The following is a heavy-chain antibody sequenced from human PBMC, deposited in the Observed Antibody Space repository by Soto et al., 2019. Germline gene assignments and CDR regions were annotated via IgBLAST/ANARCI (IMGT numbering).Heavy chain of an antibody. J-gene: IGHJ5*01. CDR1: GYTFTSFH. Sequence: ASVKVSCKASGYTFTSFHISWLRHAPGKGLEWMGWISAYNGNTNYAQKLQGRVTMTTDTSTSTAYMELRSLRSDDTAMYYCARFGGAALSYNWFDSWGQGTLVTVSS. V-gene: IGHV1-18*01. CDR2: ISAYNGNT. CDR3: ARFGGAALSYNWFDS. D-gene: IGHD3-16*01.